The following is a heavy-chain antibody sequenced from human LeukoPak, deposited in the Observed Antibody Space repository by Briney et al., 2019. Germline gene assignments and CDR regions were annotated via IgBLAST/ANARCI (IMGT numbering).Heavy chain of an antibody. J-gene: IGHJ4*02. CDR2: INTNTGNP. D-gene: IGHD4-23*01. CDR3: ARDFVSGDVVTWYYFDY. Sequence: GASVKVSCKASGYTFTSYAMNWVRQAPGQGLEWMGWINTNTGNPTYAQGFAGRFVFSLDTSVSTAYLQISSLKAEDTAVYYCARDFVSGDVVTWYYFDYWGQGTLVTVSS. V-gene: IGHV7-4-1*02. CDR1: GYTFTSYA.